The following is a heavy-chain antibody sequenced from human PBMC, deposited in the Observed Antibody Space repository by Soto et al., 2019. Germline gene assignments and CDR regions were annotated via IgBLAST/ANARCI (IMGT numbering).Heavy chain of an antibody. D-gene: IGHD4-17*01. Sequence: GGSLRLSCAASGFTFSNCAVSWVRQAPGKGLEWVSAISGSGGSTYYADSVKGRFTISRDNSKNTLYLQMNSLRAEDTALYYCAKDQQTTVTTRGAFNSWGQGTLVTVSS. V-gene: IGHV3-23*01. CDR1: GFTFSNCA. CDR3: AKDQQTTVTTRGAFNS. CDR2: ISGSGGST. J-gene: IGHJ4*02.